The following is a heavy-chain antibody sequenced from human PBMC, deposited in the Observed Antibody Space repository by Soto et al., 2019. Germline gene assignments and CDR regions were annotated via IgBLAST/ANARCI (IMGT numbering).Heavy chain of an antibody. CDR2: INAGNGNT. D-gene: IGHD6-19*01. CDR3: ARAVAVPADFDY. CDR1: GYTFTGYA. J-gene: IGHJ4*02. Sequence: QVQLVQSGAEEKKPGASVKVSCKASGYTFTGYAMHWVRQAPGQRLEWMGWINAGNGNTKYSQKFQGRVTITRDKPASTAYMELSSLRSEDTAVYYCARAVAVPADFDYWGQGTLVTASS. V-gene: IGHV1-3*05.